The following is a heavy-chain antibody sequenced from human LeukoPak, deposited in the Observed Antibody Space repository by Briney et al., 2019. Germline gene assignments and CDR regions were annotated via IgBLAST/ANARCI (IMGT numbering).Heavy chain of an antibody. CDR3: ARAQGTRYYFDY. CDR1: GFTFSSYS. CDR2: ISSSSAYI. Sequence: PGGSLRLSCAASGFTFSSYSMNWVRQAPGKGLEWVSYISSSSAYIYYADSVKGRFTISRDSSKNSLFLQMNSLRAEDTAIYYCARAQGTRYYFDYWGQGTLVTVSS. D-gene: IGHD3-10*01. V-gene: IGHV3-21*01. J-gene: IGHJ4*02.